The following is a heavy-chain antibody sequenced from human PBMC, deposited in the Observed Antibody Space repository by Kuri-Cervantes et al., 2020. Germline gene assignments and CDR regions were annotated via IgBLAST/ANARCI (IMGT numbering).Heavy chain of an antibody. CDR1: GGSISSSTYY. J-gene: IGHJ4*02. CDR2: IYYSGNT. D-gene: IGHD6-25*01. Sequence: SETLSLTCTVSGGSISSSTYYWAWIRQPPGKGLEWIGSIYYSGNTYYNPSVKSRITISVDTSKNQFSLKLSSVTAADTAVYYCARAAALFRTPRFDYWGQGTLVTVSS. V-gene: IGHV4-39*07. CDR3: ARAAALFRTPRFDY.